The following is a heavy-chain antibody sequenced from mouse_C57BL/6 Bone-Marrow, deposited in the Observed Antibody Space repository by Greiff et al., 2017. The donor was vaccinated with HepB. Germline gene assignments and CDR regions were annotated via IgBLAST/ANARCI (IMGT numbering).Heavy chain of an antibody. Sequence: QVQLQQPGAELVKPGASVKLSCKASGYTFTSYWLQWVKQRPGQGLEWIGEIDPSDSYTNYNQKFKGKATLTVDTSSSTAYMQLSSLTSEDSAVYYCARERNYYGSFDYWGQGTTLTVSS. CDR2: IDPSDSYT. CDR3: ARERNYYGSFDY. V-gene: IGHV1-50*01. J-gene: IGHJ2*01. D-gene: IGHD1-1*01. CDR1: GYTFTSYW.